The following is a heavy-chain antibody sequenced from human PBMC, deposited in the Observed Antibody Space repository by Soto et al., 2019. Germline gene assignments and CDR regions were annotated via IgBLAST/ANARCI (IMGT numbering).Heavy chain of an antibody. CDR3: ARGGSSWYGPSYYMDV. D-gene: IGHD6-13*01. CDR2: MNPNSGNT. J-gene: IGHJ6*03. V-gene: IGHV1-8*01. Sequence: ASVKVSCKASGYTFTSYDINWVRQATGQGLEWMGWMNPNSGNTGYAQKFQGRVTMIRNTSISTAYMELSSLRSEDTAVYYCARGGSSWYGPSYYMDVWGKGTTVTVSS. CDR1: GYTFTSYD.